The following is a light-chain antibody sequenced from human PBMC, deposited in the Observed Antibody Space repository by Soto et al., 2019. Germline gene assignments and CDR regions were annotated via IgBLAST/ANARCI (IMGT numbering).Light chain of an antibody. V-gene: IGKV1-39*01. CDR2: ATS. J-gene: IGKJ3*01. CDR3: QQSYTTPLFT. Sequence: DIQMTQSPSSLSASVGDRVTITCRASQTISNSLIWYQQRPGKAPNLLIYATSNLQSWVPSRFSGSGSGTDFTLTISSLQPEDFATYYCQQSYTTPLFTFGPGTKVDIE. CDR1: QTISNS.